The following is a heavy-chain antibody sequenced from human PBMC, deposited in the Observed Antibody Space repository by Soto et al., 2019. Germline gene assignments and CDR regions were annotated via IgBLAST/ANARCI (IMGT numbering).Heavy chain of an antibody. CDR3: ARHGVEAYGDYDYYYGMDV. CDR1: GYSFTSYW. V-gene: IGHV5-51*01. J-gene: IGHJ6*02. Sequence: GESLKLSCKGSGYSFTSYWIGWVRQMPGKGLERMGIIYPGDSDTRYSPSFQGQVTISADKSISTAYLQWSSLKASDTAMYYCARHGVEAYGDYDYYYGMDVWGQGTTVTVSS. D-gene: IGHD4-17*01. CDR2: IYPGDSDT.